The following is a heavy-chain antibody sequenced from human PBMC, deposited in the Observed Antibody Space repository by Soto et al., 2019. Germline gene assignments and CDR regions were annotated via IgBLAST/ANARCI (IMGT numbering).Heavy chain of an antibody. J-gene: IGHJ5*02. CDR2: IQSGGTT. CDR1: GFTVSSKY. Sequence: GVSLRLSCAASGFTVSSKYMTWVRQAPGKGLEWVSLIQSGGTTYYADSVKGRFTISRDTSENTLHLQMDSLRVEDTAVYYCAKLSRNIKNWFDPWGQGTLVTVSS. CDR3: AKLSRNIKNWFDP. V-gene: IGHV3-66*01.